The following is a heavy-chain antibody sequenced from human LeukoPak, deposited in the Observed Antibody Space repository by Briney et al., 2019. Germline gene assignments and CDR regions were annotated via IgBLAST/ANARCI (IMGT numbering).Heavy chain of an antibody. D-gene: IGHD3-22*01. V-gene: IGHV1-2*02. CDR2: ISGNSGGT. CDR3: ARDWGDDSSAYFDY. CDR1: GYTFTGYY. J-gene: IGHJ4*02. Sequence: ASVTVSCKSSGYTFTGYYIHWVRQAPGQGLEWMGWISGNSGGTNYAQKFQGRVTMTRDTSISTAYMELSGLRSDDTAVYYCARDWGDDSSAYFDYWGQGTLVTVSS.